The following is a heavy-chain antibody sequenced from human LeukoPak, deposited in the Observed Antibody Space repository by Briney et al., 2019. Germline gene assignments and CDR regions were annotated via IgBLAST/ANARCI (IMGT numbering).Heavy chain of an antibody. J-gene: IGHJ3*02. D-gene: IGHD6-6*01. CDR1: GFTFSSYS. Sequence: PGGSLRLSCAASGFTFSSYSMNWVRQAPGKGLEWVSSISSSSSYIYYADSVKGRFTISRDNAKNSLYLQMNSLRAEDTAVYYCARDRMQLELIGAFDIWGQGTMVTVSS. CDR3: ARDRMQLELIGAFDI. V-gene: IGHV3-21*01. CDR2: ISSSSSYI.